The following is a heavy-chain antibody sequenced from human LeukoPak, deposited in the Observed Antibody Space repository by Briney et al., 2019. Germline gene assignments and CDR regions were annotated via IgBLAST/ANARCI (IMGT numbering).Heavy chain of an antibody. CDR2: MRADGSEQ. Sequence: GGSLRLSCAASGFSFGDNWMDWVRQAPGTGLEWVGNMRADGSEQNYAGSVRGRFTIYRDNIRNSLFLQMDSLSADDTGDYYCARGGAAGLVSWGQGTLVTVSS. V-gene: IGHV3-7*01. D-gene: IGHD2-15*01. J-gene: IGHJ4*02. CDR1: GFSFGDNW. CDR3: ARGGAAGLVS.